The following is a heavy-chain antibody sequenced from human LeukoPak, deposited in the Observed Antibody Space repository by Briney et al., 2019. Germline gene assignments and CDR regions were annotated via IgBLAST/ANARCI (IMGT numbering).Heavy chain of an antibody. CDR3: ARGADYYDSSGYYSGLGWFDP. J-gene: IGHJ5*02. Sequence: PSETLSLTCTVSGGSISSDYWSWIRQPPRKGLEWIGYIYHSGSINYNPSLKSRVTISLDTSKNQFSLELSSVTAADTAVYYCARGADYYDSSGYYSGLGWFDPWGQGTLVTVSS. CDR1: GGSISSDY. CDR2: IYHSGSI. V-gene: IGHV4-59*01. D-gene: IGHD3-22*01.